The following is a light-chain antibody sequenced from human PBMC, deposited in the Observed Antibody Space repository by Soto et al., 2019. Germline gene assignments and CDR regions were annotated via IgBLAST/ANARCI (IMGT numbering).Light chain of an antibody. CDR1: QSISSW. CDR2: KAS. J-gene: IGKJ1*01. CDR3: QQYNTNPWT. Sequence: DIQMTQSPSTLSASVGDRVTITCQASQSISSWLAWYQQKPGKAPNLLIYKASSLEGGVPSRFSGSGSGTEFTLTINSLQPDDFATYYCQQYNTNPWTFGQGTKVEIK. V-gene: IGKV1-5*03.